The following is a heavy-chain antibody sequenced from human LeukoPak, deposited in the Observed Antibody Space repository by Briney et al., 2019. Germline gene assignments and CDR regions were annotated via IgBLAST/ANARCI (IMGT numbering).Heavy chain of an antibody. D-gene: IGHD3-22*01. CDR2: IYDSGST. Sequence: SETLSLTCTVSGGSISSSSYYWGWIRQPPGKGLEWIGSIYDSGSTYYNPSLKSRVTISVDTSKNQFSLKLSSVTAADTAVYYCARDSGYDSSGYYFDHWGQGTLVTVSS. V-gene: IGHV4-39*07. J-gene: IGHJ4*02. CDR3: ARDSGYDSSGYYFDH. CDR1: GGSISSSSYY.